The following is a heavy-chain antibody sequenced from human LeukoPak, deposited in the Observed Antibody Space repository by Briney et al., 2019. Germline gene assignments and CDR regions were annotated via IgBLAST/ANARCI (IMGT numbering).Heavy chain of an antibody. J-gene: IGHJ4*02. D-gene: IGHD5-18*01. V-gene: IGHV3-30*04. Sequence: GRSLRLSCAASGFTFSSYAMHWVRQAPGKGLEGVAVISYDGSNKYYADSVKGRFTISRDNSKDTLYLQMNSLRAEDTAVYYCARDHIDYAAMQTFFDYWGQGTLVTVSS. CDR2: ISYDGSNK. CDR1: GFTFSSYA. CDR3: ARDHIDYAAMQTFFDY.